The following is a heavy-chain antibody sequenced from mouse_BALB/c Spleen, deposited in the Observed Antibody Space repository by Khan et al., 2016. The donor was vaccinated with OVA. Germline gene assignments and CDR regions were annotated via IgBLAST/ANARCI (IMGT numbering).Heavy chain of an antibody. CDR1: GYTFTSYT. CDR3: VRDGAYHRNDGWFAY. CDR2: INHSNGYT. D-gene: IGHD2-14*01. Sequence: QVQLQQSGAELARPGASVKMSCKASGYTFTSYTIHWIKKRPGQGLEWIGYINHSNGYTNYNQKFKDKATLTTDKSSTTAYLQLSSLTSDDSAVXNCVRDGAYHRNDGWFAYWGQGTLVTVSA. V-gene: IGHV1-4*01. J-gene: IGHJ3*01.